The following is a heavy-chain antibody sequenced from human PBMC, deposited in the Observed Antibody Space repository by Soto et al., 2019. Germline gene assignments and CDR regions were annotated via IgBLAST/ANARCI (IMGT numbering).Heavy chain of an antibody. CDR1: GFTFSSYA. CDR2: ISYDGSNK. Sequence: QVQLVESGGGVVQPGRSLRLSCAASGFTFSSYAMHWVRQAPGKGLEWVAVISYDGSNKYYADSVKGPFTISRDNSKNTLYLQMNSLRAEDTAVYYCARDVVVAATSYYGMDVWGQGTTVTVSS. V-gene: IGHV3-30-3*01. J-gene: IGHJ6*02. CDR3: ARDVVVAATSYYGMDV. D-gene: IGHD2-15*01.